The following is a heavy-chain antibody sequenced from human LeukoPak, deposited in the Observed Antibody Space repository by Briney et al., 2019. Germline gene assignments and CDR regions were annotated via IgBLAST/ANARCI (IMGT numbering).Heavy chain of an antibody. Sequence: GGSLRLSCAASGFTFSNAWMSWVRQAPGKGLEWVGRIKSKTDGGTTDYAAPVKGRFTISRDDSKNTLYLQMNSLKTEDTAVYYCTTGEGSGSYYNSYGQFGDYYYYYGMDVWGQGTTVTVSS. CDR1: GFTFSNAW. D-gene: IGHD3-10*01. V-gene: IGHV3-15*01. CDR2: IKSKTDGGTT. CDR3: TTGEGSGSYYNSYGQFGDYYYYYGMDV. J-gene: IGHJ6*02.